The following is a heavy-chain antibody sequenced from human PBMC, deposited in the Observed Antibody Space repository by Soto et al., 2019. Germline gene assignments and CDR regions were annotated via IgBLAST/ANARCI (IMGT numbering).Heavy chain of an antibody. Sequence: QLQLQESGPGLVKPSETLSLTCTVSGGSISSSSYYWGWIRQPPGKGLEWIGSIYYSGSTYYNPSLKSRVTISVDTSKNQFSLKLSSVTAADTAVYYCATKPGDSSGWYALDYWGQGTLVTVSS. J-gene: IGHJ4*02. D-gene: IGHD6-19*01. CDR2: IYYSGST. CDR3: ATKPGDSSGWYALDY. CDR1: GGSISSSSYY. V-gene: IGHV4-39*01.